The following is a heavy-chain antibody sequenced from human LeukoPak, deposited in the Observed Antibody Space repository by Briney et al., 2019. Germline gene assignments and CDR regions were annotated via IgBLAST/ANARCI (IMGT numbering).Heavy chain of an antibody. V-gene: IGHV3-30*02. D-gene: IGHD3-10*01. CDR1: GFTFSSHG. Sequence: PGGSLRLSCAASGFTFSSHGMYWVRQAPGKGLEWLTFIRFNGAFRYYADSVKGRFTISRDNPKNTLYLQMNSLRPEDTAVYYCARDAVTMVRGVMGDWGQGTLVTVSS. CDR3: ARDAVTMVRGVMGD. J-gene: IGHJ4*02. CDR2: IRFNGAFR.